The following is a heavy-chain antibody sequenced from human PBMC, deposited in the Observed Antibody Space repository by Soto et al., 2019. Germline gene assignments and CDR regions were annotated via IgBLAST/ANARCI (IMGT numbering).Heavy chain of an antibody. CDR3: ARDQGSAASAADY. CDR1: GFTFSSYG. J-gene: IGHJ4*02. Sequence: QVQLVESGGGVVQPGRSLRLSCAASGFTFSSYGMHWVRQAPGKGLEWVAVIWYDGSNKYYADSVKGRFTISRDNSKNTLYLQMNSLRAEDTAVYYCARDQGSAASAADYWGQGTLVTVSS. V-gene: IGHV3-33*01. D-gene: IGHD6-13*01. CDR2: IWYDGSNK.